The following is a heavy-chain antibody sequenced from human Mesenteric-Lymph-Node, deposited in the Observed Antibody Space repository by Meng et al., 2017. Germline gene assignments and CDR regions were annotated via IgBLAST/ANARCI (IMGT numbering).Heavy chain of an antibody. CDR2: ISAYNGNT. CDR1: GYTFTSYG. D-gene: IGHD3-22*01. Sequence: ASVKVSCKASGYTFTSYGISWVRQAPGQGLEWMGWISAYNGNTNYAQKLQGRVTMTRDTSISTAYMELSRLRSDDTAVYYCARTYYYDSSGYYYDWYFDLWGRGTLVTVSS. J-gene: IGHJ2*01. V-gene: IGHV1-18*01. CDR3: ARTYYYDSSGYYYDWYFDL.